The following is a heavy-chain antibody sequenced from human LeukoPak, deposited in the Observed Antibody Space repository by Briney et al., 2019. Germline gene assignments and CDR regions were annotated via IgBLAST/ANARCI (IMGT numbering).Heavy chain of an antibody. CDR3: ARDLLLPTYAFDI. J-gene: IGHJ3*02. D-gene: IGHD3-22*01. CDR1: GDSINNNNYY. V-gene: IGHV4-39*02. Sequence: SETLSLTCTVSGDSINNNNYYWGWIRQPPGEGLEWIGNIYYNGRTYYSPSLKSRGTISVDTSNNQFSLKLSSVTAADTAVYYCARDLLLPTYAFDIWGQGTMVTVSS. CDR2: IYYNGRT.